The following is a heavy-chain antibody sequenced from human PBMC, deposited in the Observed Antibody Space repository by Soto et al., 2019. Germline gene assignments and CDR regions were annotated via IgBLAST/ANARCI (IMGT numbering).Heavy chain of an antibody. J-gene: IGHJ4*02. CDR2: VDHSGRT. Sequence: KPSETLSLTCAVSGYSINSDYYWGWIRQPPGKGLEWIGSVDHSGRTYYSPSLRSRLTIFIDTSKNQFSLRLTSVTAADTAVYYCAGGARLAGTYYWGQGTLVTVSS. D-gene: IGHD6-19*01. CDR3: AGGARLAGTYY. V-gene: IGHV4-38-2*01. CDR1: GYSINSDYY.